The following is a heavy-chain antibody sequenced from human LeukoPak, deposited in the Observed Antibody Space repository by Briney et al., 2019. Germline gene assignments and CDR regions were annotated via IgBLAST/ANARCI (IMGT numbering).Heavy chain of an antibody. Sequence: GGSLRLSCAASGFTFSSYGMHWVRQAPGKGLEWVSVISYDGSNKYYADSVKGRFTISRDNSKNTLYLQMNSLRAEDTAVYYCAKDGAAYYDLNWFDPWGQGTLVTVSS. D-gene: IGHD3-3*01. CDR1: GFTFSSYG. CDR3: AKDGAAYYDLNWFDP. J-gene: IGHJ5*02. V-gene: IGHV3-30*18. CDR2: ISYDGSNK.